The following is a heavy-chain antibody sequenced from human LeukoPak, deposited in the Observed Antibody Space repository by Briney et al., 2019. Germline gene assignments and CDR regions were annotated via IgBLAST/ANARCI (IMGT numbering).Heavy chain of an antibody. CDR3: AKASVPDILNWFDP. CDR2: XSGSGGST. D-gene: IGHD2-15*01. Sequence: GGPLRLSCAASGFTFSSYAMSWVRQAPGKGLXXXXXXSGSGGSTYYADSVKGRFTISRDNSKNTLYLQMNSLRAEDTAVYYCAKASVPDILNWFDPWGQGTLVTVSS. J-gene: IGHJ5*02. CDR1: GFTFSSYA. V-gene: IGHV3-23*01.